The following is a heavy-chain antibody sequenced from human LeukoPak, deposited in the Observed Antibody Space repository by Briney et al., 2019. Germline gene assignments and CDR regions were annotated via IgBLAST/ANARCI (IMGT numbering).Heavy chain of an antibody. CDR2: IYYSGST. V-gene: IGHV4-39*01. Sequence: SETLSLTCTVSGGSISSSSYYWGWIRQPPGKGLEWIGSIYYSGSTYYNPSLKSRVTISVDTSKNQFSLKLSSVTAADTAVYYCARVLLWCGEDQNWFDPWGQGTLVTVSS. D-gene: IGHD3-10*01. J-gene: IGHJ5*02. CDR1: GGSISSSSYY. CDR3: ARVLLWCGEDQNWFDP.